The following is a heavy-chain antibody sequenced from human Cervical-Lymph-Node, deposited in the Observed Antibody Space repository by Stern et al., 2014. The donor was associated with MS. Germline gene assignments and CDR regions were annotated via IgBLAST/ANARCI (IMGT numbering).Heavy chain of an antibody. Sequence: VQLVESGADVKKPGASVKVSCRSSGSTFTGYYIHWVRQAPGQGLEWMGWINPNTGGQNYAQKFQDRVTMTTDTSISTAYMELSRLRPDDTAVYYCAKLSHGSGRDSWGQGTLVTVSS. D-gene: IGHD3-10*01. J-gene: IGHJ4*02. CDR3: AKLSHGSGRDS. V-gene: IGHV1-2*02. CDR2: INPNTGGQ. CDR1: GSTFTGYY.